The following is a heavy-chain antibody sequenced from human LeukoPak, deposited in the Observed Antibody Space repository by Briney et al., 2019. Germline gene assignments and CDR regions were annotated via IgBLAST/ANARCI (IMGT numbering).Heavy chain of an antibody. D-gene: IGHD6-19*01. Sequence: SETPSLTCTVSGGSISSHYWSWIRQPPGKGLEWIGYISYSGSTDYNSSLKNRVTISVDTSKNQFSLKLSSVTAADTAVYYCARGAVAGVVYSSGHQYYFDYWGQGTLVTVSS. CDR2: ISYSGST. V-gene: IGHV4-59*11. J-gene: IGHJ4*02. CDR3: ARGAVAGVVYSSGHQYYFDY. CDR1: GGSISSHY.